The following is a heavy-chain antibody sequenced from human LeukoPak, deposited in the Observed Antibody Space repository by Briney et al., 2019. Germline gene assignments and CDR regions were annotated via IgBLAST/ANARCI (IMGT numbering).Heavy chain of an antibody. CDR2: ISASGDGT. V-gene: IGHV3-23*01. CDR1: GFTFSNTA. CDR3: ATHLAYCPTESCSFFDY. J-gene: IGHJ4*02. D-gene: IGHD2-21*01. Sequence: RTGGSLRLPCAASGFTFSNTAMSWVRRAPGKGLEWVSAISASGDGTFYTDSVKGRFTVSRGNSKNMLYLQMNSLRGDDTAVYYCATHLAYCPTESCSFFDYWGQGALVTVSS.